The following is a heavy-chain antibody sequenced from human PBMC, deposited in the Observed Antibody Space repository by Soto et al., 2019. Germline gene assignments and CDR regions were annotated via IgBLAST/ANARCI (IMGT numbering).Heavy chain of an antibody. V-gene: IGHV1-69*04. CDR3: ARERITMVRGVIVDDAFDI. J-gene: IGHJ3*02. D-gene: IGHD3-10*01. CDR2: IIPILGIA. CDR1: GGTFSSYT. Sequence: SVKVSCKASGGTFSSYTISWVRQAPGQGLEWMGRIIPILGIANYAQKFQGRVTITADKSTSTAYMELSSLRSEDTAVYYCARERITMVRGVIVDDAFDIWGQGTMVTVSS.